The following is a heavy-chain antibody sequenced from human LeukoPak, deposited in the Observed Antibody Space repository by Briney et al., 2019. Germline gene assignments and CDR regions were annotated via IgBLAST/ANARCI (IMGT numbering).Heavy chain of an antibody. V-gene: IGHV3-30-3*01. J-gene: IGHJ6*02. Sequence: GGSLRLSCAASGVTFITYAMHWVRQAPGRGLEWVAFVSYDGSNKYYAGSVKGRFTISRDNSKNTLCLQMNSLRPEDTAVYYCARDSYGMDVWGQGTTVTVSS. CDR3: ARDSYGMDV. CDR2: VSYDGSNK. CDR1: GVTFITYA.